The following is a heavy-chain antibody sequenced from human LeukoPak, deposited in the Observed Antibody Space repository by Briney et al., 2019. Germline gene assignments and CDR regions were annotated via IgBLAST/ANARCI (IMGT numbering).Heavy chain of an antibody. J-gene: IGHJ4*02. CDR1: GFTFGSYA. CDR2: ISRSGGHT. Sequence: GGSLRLSCAASGFTFGSYAMSWVRQAPGKGLEWVSPISRSGGHTYYADSVKGRFTVSRDNSRNTLYLQMSTLRAEDTAVYYCAKAFSTIAARPEGFDYWGQGTLVTVSS. D-gene: IGHD6-6*01. V-gene: IGHV3-23*01. CDR3: AKAFSTIAARPEGFDY.